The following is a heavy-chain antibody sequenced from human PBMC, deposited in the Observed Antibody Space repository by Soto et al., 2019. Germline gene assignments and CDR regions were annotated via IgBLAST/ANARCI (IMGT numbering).Heavy chain of an antibody. Sequence: GASVKVSCKASGGTFSSYAISWVRQAPGQGLEWMGGIIPIFGTANYAQKFQGRVTITADESTSTAYMELSSLRSEDTAVYYCAREGYDFWSGPPKPCYGMDVWGQGTTVTVSS. V-gene: IGHV1-69*13. CDR2: IIPIFGTA. CDR1: GGTFSSYA. D-gene: IGHD3-3*01. CDR3: AREGYDFWSGPPKPCYGMDV. J-gene: IGHJ6*02.